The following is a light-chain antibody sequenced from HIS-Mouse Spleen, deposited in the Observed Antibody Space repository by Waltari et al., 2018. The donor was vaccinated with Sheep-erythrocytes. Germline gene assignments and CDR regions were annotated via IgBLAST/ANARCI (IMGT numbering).Light chain of an antibody. V-gene: IGLV2-23*01. Sequence: QSALTQPASVSGSPGQSITIPCTGTSSDVGSYNLVSWYQQQPGKAPKLMIYEGSKRPSGVSNRFSGSKSGNTASLTISGLQAEDEADYYCCSYAGSSTPWVFGGGTKLTVL. CDR3: CSYAGSSTPWV. J-gene: IGLJ3*02. CDR2: EGS. CDR1: SSDVGSYNL.